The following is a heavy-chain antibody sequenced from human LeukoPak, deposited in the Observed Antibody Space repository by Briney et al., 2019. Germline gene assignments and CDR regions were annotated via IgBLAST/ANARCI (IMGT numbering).Heavy chain of an antibody. CDR3: ARDKFNGDSYFDN. V-gene: IGHV3-7*01. J-gene: IGHJ4*02. CDR2: IKQDGSEK. CDR1: GFTFSSYW. D-gene: IGHD4-17*01. Sequence: GGSLRLSCAASGFTFSSYWMSWVRQAPGKGLEWVANIKQDGSEKYYVDSVKGRFTTSRDNAENSLYLQMNSLRAEDTAVYYCARDKFNGDSYFDNWGQGTLVTVSS.